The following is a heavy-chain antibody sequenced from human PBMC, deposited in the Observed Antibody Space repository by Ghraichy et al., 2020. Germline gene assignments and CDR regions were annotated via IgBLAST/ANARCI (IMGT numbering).Heavy chain of an antibody. Sequence: LSLTCAVSGGSISSGGYSRSWIRQPPGKGLEWIGYIYHSGSTYYNPSLKSRVTISVDRSKNQFSLKLSSVTAADTAVYYCARGRITMVRGVIHPGYNWFDPWGQGTLVTVSS. V-gene: IGHV4-30-2*01. CDR3: ARGRITMVRGVIHPGYNWFDP. CDR2: IYHSGST. CDR1: GGSISSGGYS. J-gene: IGHJ5*02. D-gene: IGHD3-10*01.